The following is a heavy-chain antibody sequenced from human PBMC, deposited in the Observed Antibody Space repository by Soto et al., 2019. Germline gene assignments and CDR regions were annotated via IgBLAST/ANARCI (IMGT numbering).Heavy chain of an antibody. D-gene: IGHD3-22*01. CDR3: ASHPRDSSGYWYYFDY. CDR1: GFTFSSYS. V-gene: IGHV3-21*01. CDR2: ISSSSSYI. J-gene: IGHJ4*02. Sequence: PGGSLRLSCAAFGFTFSSYSMNRVRQAPGKGLEWVSSISSSSSYIYYADSVKGRFTISRDNAKNSLYLQMNSLRAEDTAVYYCASHPRDSSGYWYYFDYWGQGTLVTVSS.